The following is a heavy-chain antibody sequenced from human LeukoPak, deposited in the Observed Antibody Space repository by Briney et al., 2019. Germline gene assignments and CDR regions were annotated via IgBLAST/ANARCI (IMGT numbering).Heavy chain of an antibody. CDR2: IHYSGST. J-gene: IGHJ4*02. CDR1: GASISSYY. CDR3: ARVRGVGALFFFDY. V-gene: IGHV4-59*01. D-gene: IGHD3-3*01. Sequence: SETLSLTCTVSGASISSYYWTWIRQPPGKDLEWIGYIHYSGSTNYNPSLKGPVTISVDTSKNQFSLKLSSVTAADTAVYYCARVRGVGALFFFDYWGQGTLVTVSS.